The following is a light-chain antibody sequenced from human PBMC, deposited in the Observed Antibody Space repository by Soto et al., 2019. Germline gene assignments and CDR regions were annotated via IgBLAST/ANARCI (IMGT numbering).Light chain of an antibody. V-gene: IGKV3-20*01. CDR3: QQYGSSPWA. CDR1: QSVSSSY. CDR2: GAS. Sequence: EIVLTQSPGTLSLSPGERATLSCRASQSVSSSYLAWYQQKPGQAPRLLIYGASSRATGIPDRSSGSGSGTDFTLTISRLEPEDFAVYYCQQYGSSPWAFGQGTKVEIK. J-gene: IGKJ1*01.